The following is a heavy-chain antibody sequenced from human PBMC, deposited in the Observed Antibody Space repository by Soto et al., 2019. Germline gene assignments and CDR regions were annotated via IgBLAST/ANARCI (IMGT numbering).Heavy chain of an antibody. Sequence: PGGSLRLSCAASGFTFSSYWMHWVRQVPGKGLVWVSRISPDGKNTNYADSVKGRFTISRDNAKNTVFLQMNSLRVGDMAVYDCVRGASSGYYRIDYWGQGALVTVSS. J-gene: IGHJ4*02. CDR1: GFTFSSYW. V-gene: IGHV3-74*01. D-gene: IGHD3-22*01. CDR2: ISPDGKNT. CDR3: VRGASSGYYRIDY.